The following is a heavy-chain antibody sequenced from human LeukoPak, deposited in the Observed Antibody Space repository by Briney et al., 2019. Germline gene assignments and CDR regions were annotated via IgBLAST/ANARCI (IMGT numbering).Heavy chain of an antibody. J-gene: IGHJ5*02. V-gene: IGHV4-39*01. Sequence: SETLSLTCTVSGGSISSSSYYWGWIRQAPGKGLEWIGSIYYSRSTYCNPSLKSRVTISVDTSKNQFSLKLSSVTAADTAVYYCARLLAMVRGVDLRGWFDPWGQGTLVTVSS. CDR3: ARLLAMVRGVDLRGWFDP. D-gene: IGHD3-10*01. CDR2: IYYSRST. CDR1: GGSISSSSYY.